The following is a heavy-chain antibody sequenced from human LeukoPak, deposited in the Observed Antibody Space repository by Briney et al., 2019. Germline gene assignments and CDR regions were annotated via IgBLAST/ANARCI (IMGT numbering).Heavy chain of an antibody. Sequence: SESLSLTCTVSGGSFNSGSYYWSWIRQPPGKGLEWIGYIYYSGSTNYNPSLKSRVTISVDTSKNQFSLKLSSVTAADTAVYYCARSGGYWFDPWGQGTLVTVSS. D-gene: IGHD3-10*01. CDR3: ARSGGYWFDP. V-gene: IGHV4-61*01. CDR1: GGSFNSGSYY. CDR2: IYYSGST. J-gene: IGHJ5*02.